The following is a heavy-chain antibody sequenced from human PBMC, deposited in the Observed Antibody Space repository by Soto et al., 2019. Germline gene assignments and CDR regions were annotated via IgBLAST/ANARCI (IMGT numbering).Heavy chain of an antibody. CDR2: IIPIFGTA. J-gene: IGHJ6*02. V-gene: IGHV1-69*13. Sequence: SVKVSCKASGGTFSSYAISWVRQAPGQGLEWMGGIIPIFGTANYAQKFQGRVTITADESTSTAYMELSSLRSEDTAVYYCARDFPPHNYYYYYGMDVWGRGATVTVSS. CDR1: GGTFSSYA. CDR3: ARDFPPHNYYYYYGMDV. D-gene: IGHD1-1*01.